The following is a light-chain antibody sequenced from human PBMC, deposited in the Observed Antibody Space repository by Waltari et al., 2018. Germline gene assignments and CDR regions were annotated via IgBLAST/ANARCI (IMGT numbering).Light chain of an antibody. CDR2: ENS. J-gene: IGLJ3*02. V-gene: IGLV1-36*01. CDR3: STWDYSLSSWV. CDR1: STNVGTYA. Sequence: QSALTQEVSVSGPVGPKVTLCWPGNSTNVGTYARGWYQQISHGAPKSVMFENSLPSGIPDRFSGSKSGTTASLTISGLQPEDEADYYCSTWDYSLSSWVFGGGTRLTVL.